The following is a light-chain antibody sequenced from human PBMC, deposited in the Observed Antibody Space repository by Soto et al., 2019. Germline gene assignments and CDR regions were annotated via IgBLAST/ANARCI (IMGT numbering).Light chain of an antibody. CDR1: QSVSSSY. J-gene: IGKJ2*01. V-gene: IGKV3-20*01. Sequence: EIVLTQSPGTLSLSAGERATLSCRASQSVSSSYLAWYQQKPGQAPRLLIYGASSSATGIPDRFSGGGCWTDFTSTISSLQPEDVAVYYYQQYYSSPPYTFGRGTKLEIK. CDR3: QQYYSSPPYT. CDR2: GAS.